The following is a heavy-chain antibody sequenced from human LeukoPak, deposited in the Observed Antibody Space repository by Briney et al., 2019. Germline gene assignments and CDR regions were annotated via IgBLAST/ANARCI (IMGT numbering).Heavy chain of an antibody. V-gene: IGHV4-59*01. CDR2: IFYSGST. CDR3: ARGNSYYDSSGYFPWESFQH. J-gene: IGHJ1*01. Sequence: SETLSLTCTVSGGSISTYYWSWIRQPPGKGLEWIGYIFYSGSTNYSPSLKSRVTISVDTSKNQFSLKLTSVTAADTAVYYCARGNSYYDSSGYFPWESFQHWGQGTLVTVSS. CDR1: GGSISTYY. D-gene: IGHD3-22*01.